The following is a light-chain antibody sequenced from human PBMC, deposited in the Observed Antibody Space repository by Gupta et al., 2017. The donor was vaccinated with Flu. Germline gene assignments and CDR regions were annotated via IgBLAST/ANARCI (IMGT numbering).Light chain of an antibody. V-gene: IGLV1-44*01. J-gene: IGLJ2*01. CDR2: DND. CDR3: AGWDDSLNVV. CDR1: SSNIGSNS. Sequence: QSVLTQPPSVSGTPGQRVTISCSGSSSNIGSNSVNWYQQLPGTAPKLLIYDNDQRPSGVPDRFSGSRSGTSASLAISGLQSEDEADYYCAGWDDSLNVVFGGGTKLTVL.